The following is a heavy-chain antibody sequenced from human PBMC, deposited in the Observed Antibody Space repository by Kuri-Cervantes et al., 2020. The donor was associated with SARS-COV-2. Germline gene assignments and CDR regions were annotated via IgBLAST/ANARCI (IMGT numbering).Heavy chain of an antibody. J-gene: IGHJ4*02. CDR1: ESTFSSYD. D-gene: IGHD2-15*01. V-gene: IGHV3-21*01. CDR2: ISSGSDYI. CDR3: GRHRGYCSGGGCYSTGFSFDY. Sequence: GGSLSLSCAASESTFSSYDMTWVRQAPGMGLEWVSSISSGSDYIYYADSVKGRFTVSRDNAENSLYLQMNSLEVGDTAVYYCGRHRGYCSGGGCYSTGFSFDYWGQGALVTVSS.